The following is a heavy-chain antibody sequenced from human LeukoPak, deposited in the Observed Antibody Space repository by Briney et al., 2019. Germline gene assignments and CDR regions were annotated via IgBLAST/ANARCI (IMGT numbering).Heavy chain of an antibody. CDR3: AKEGHWTEYYFDY. Sequence: GGSLRLSCAASGFTFDDYAMHWVRHAPGKGLEWVSGISRNSGSIDYADSVKGRFTISRDNPNNSLYLQMNSLRAEDTALYYCAKEGHWTEYYFDYWGQGTLVTVSS. J-gene: IGHJ4*02. CDR1: GFTFDDYA. D-gene: IGHD1-1*01. CDR2: ISRNSGSI. V-gene: IGHV3-9*01.